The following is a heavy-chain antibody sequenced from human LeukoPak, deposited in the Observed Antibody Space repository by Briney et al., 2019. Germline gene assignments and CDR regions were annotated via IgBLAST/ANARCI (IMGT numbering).Heavy chain of an antibody. D-gene: IGHD3-10*01. CDR2: INHSGST. CDR1: GGSFSGYY. Sequence: SETLSLTCAVYGGSFSGYYWSWIRQPPGKGLEWVGEINHSGSTNYNPSLKSRVTISVDTSKNQFSLKLSSVTAADTAVYYCAGRRGPGSGGWGQGTLVTVSS. CDR3: AGRRGPGSGG. V-gene: IGHV4-34*01. J-gene: IGHJ4*02.